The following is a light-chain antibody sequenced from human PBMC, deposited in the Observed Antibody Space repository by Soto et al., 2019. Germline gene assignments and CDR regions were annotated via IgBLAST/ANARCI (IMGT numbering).Light chain of an antibody. CDR3: QSYDSSLSGVV. J-gene: IGLJ2*01. CDR2: GNS. Sequence: QSVLTPPPSVSGAPGPRVTISCPGSSSNIGAGYDVHWYQQLPGTAPKLLIYGNSNRPSGVPDRFSGSKSGTSASLAITGLQAEDEADYYCQSYDSSLSGVVFGGGTKLTVL. V-gene: IGLV1-40*01. CDR1: SSNIGAGYD.